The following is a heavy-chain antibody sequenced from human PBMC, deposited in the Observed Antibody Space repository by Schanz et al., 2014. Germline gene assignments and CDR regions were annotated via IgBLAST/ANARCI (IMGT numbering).Heavy chain of an antibody. Sequence: EVQLVESGGGLIQPGGSLRLSCAVSGFTVSSNYMSWVRQAPGKGLEWVSTVYMSAASTRYADSVKGRFIISRDSSKNTLYLQMNSLRAEDTAVYYCTRDTDYHFDYWGQGTLVTVSS. CDR1: GFTVSSNY. CDR3: TRDTDYHFDY. D-gene: IGHD4-17*01. J-gene: IGHJ4*02. CDR2: VYMSAAST. V-gene: IGHV3-53*01.